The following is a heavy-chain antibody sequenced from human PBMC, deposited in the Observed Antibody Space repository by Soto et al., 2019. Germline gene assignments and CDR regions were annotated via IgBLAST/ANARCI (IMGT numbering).Heavy chain of an antibody. CDR2: INHSGST. CDR3: ARAVPAAIWFDP. V-gene: IGHV4-34*01. Sequence: SETLSLTCAVYGGSFSGYYWSWIRQPPGKGLEWIGEINHSGSTNYNPSLKSRVTISVDTSKNQFSLKLSSVTAADTAVYYCARAVPAAIWFDPWGQGTLVTVSS. CDR1: GGSFSGYY. J-gene: IGHJ5*02. D-gene: IGHD2-2*01.